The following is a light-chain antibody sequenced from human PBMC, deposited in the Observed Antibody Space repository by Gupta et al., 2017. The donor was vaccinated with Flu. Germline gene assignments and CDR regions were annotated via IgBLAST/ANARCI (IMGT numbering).Light chain of an antibody. J-gene: IGLJ3*02. Sequence: QSVLTHPPSASGTPGQRVAISCSGDYSNIGRNSVYWYQQLPGTAPKLLIYSNDPRPSGVPERLSGSKSGTSASLAISGLRSDDEASYYCASWDDSLSGTVFGGGTKLTVL. CDR2: SND. V-gene: IGLV1-47*01. CDR3: ASWDDSLSGTV. CDR1: YSNIGRNS.